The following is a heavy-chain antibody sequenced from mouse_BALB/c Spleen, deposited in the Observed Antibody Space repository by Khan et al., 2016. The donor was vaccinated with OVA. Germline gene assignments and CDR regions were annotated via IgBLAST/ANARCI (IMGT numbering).Heavy chain of an antibody. Sequence: VQLQQSGAELARPGASVKMSCKASGYTFTSYTIHWIKLRPGQGLEWIGYINPSNGHTNYNQKFKDKATLTADKSSTTAYMQLSSLTSDDSAVYNGVRDGAYYRSDGWFAYWGQGTLVTVSA. CDR2: INPSNGHT. D-gene: IGHD2-14*01. CDR1: GYTFTSYT. V-gene: IGHV1-4*01. CDR3: VRDGAYYRSDGWFAY. J-gene: IGHJ3*01.